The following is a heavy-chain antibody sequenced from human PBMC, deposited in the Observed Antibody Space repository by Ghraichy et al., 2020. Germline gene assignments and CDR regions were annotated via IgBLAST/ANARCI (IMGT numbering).Heavy chain of an antibody. CDR3: ARNDYHLDS. J-gene: IGHJ4*02. CDR2: IRYHGNEK. D-gene: IGHD4-11*01. V-gene: IGHV3-30*02. CDR1: GFTFSNFG. Sequence: GESLNISCAASGFTFSNFGLHWVRQAPGKGPEWVAFIRYHGNEKYYADSVKGRFTISRDNSKDTLYLQMTSLRVEDTAMYYCARNDYHLDSWGQGTLVTVSS.